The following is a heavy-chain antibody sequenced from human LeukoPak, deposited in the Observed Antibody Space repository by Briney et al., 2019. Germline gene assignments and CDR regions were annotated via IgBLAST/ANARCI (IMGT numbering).Heavy chain of an antibody. Sequence: SETLSLTCTVSGGSITSYYLSWIRQPAGKGLEWIGRIYSSGSNYNPSLKSRVTISADTSTNQVSLTLNSVTAADTAVYYCARFASLGASMYYFDYWGQGPWSPSPQ. J-gene: IGHJ4*02. D-gene: IGHD2-2*01. V-gene: IGHV4-4*07. CDR1: GGSITSYY. CDR2: IYSSGS. CDR3: ARFASLGASMYYFDY.